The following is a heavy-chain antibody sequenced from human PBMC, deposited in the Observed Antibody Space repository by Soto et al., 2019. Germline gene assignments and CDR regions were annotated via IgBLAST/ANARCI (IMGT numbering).Heavy chain of an antibody. CDR2: ISSSGSTI. CDR3: AKDKPGTTSFDY. J-gene: IGHJ4*02. D-gene: IGHD1-1*01. V-gene: IGHV3-48*03. CDR1: GFTFSSYE. Sequence: EVQLVESGGGLVQPGGSLRLSCAASGFTFSSYEMNWVRQAPGKGLEWVSYISSSGSTIYYADSVKGRFTISRDTSKNTLYLQMNTLRAEDTAIYYCAKDKPGTTSFDYWGRGTLVTVSS.